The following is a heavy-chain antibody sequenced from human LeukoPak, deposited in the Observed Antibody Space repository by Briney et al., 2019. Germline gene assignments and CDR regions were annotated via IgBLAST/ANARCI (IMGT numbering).Heavy chain of an antibody. Sequence: PGGSLRLSCAASGFTVSSNYMSWVRQAPGRGLEWVSLIYSGGSTSYADSVKGRFTFSRDNSKNTLYLQMNSLRAEDTAVYYCAKDLTTSPYYFDYWAREPWSPSPQ. CDR3: AKDLTTSPYYFDY. CDR1: GFTVSSNY. CDR2: IYSGGST. J-gene: IGHJ4*02. D-gene: IGHD1-14*01. V-gene: IGHV3-53*01.